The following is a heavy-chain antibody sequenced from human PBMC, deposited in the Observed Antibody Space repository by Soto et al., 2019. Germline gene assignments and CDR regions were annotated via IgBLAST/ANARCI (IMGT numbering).Heavy chain of an antibody. D-gene: IGHD5-18*01. J-gene: IGHJ6*02. CDR1: GYTFTSYG. CDR2: ISAYNGNT. Sequence: ASVKVSFKASGYTFTSYGISWLRQAPGQGLEWMGWISAYNGNTNYAQKLQGRATMTTDTSTSTAYMELRSLRSDDTAVYYCARGAGFRQRGYSSSLYYYGMDVWGQGTTVTVSS. CDR3: ARGAGFRQRGYSSSLYYYGMDV. V-gene: IGHV1-18*01.